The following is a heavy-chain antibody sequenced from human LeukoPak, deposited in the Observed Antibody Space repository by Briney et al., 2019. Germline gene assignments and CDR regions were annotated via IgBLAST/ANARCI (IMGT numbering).Heavy chain of an antibody. J-gene: IGHJ4*02. Sequence: ASVKVSCKVSGYTLPELSMHWVRQAPGKGLEWMGGFDPEDGETICAQKFQGRVTMTEDTSTDTAYMELSSLRSEDAAVYYCATGRITIFGVVIRYFDYWGQGTLVTVSS. V-gene: IGHV1-24*01. CDR2: FDPEDGET. D-gene: IGHD3-3*01. CDR3: ATGRITIFGVVIRYFDY. CDR1: GYTLPELS.